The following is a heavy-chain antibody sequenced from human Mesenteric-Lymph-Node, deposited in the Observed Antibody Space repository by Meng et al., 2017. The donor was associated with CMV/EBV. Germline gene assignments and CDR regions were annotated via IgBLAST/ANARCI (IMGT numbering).Heavy chain of an antibody. CDR1: GGSISGGSYY. CDR2: IFYSGTS. CDR3: ARGGTAKYFQH. D-gene: IGHD1/OR15-1a*01. V-gene: IGHV4-39*07. J-gene: IGHJ1*01. Sequence: TCTVSGGSISGGSYYWVWIRQPPGKGLEWIGTIFYSGTSYYNPSLTSRVTVSVDTSKNQFSLNLGSVSAADTAVYFCARGGTAKYFQHWGRGTLVTVSS.